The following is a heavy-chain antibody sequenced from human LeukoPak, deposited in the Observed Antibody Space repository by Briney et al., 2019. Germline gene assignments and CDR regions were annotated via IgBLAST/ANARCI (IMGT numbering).Heavy chain of an antibody. D-gene: IGHD2-2*01. CDR3: ARARSAILKGAFDY. CDR1: GFTFSSYS. J-gene: IGHJ4*02. Sequence: GGSLRLSCAASGFTFSSYSMNWVRQAPGKGLEWVSSISSSSSYIYYADSVKGRFTISRDNAKNSLYLQMNSLRAEDTAVYYCARARSAILKGAFDYWGQGTLVTVSS. CDR2: ISSSSSYI. V-gene: IGHV3-21*01.